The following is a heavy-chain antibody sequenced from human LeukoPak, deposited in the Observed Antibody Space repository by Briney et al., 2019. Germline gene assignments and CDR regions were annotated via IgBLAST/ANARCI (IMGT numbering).Heavy chain of an antibody. D-gene: IGHD3-22*01. Sequence: GGSLRLSCAASGFTFSSYAMHWVRQAPGKGLEWVAVISYDGSNKYYADSVKGRFTISRDNSKNTLYLQMNSLRAEDTAVYYCAWGGDYYDSSGPPSYWGQGTLVTVSS. V-gene: IGHV3-30*04. CDR1: GFTFSSYA. CDR2: ISYDGSNK. J-gene: IGHJ4*02. CDR3: AWGGDYYDSSGPPSY.